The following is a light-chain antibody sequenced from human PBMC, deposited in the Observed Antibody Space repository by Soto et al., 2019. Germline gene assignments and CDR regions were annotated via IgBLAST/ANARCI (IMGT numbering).Light chain of an antibody. V-gene: IGKV1-5*01. CDR3: QQYNSYNT. Sequence: DIQMTQSPSTLSASVGDRVTITCRASQSIDTRLAWYQQRPGKAPNFLIYDASSLQSGVPSRVSGSGAGTEFSLTISSLQPDDFATYYCQQYNSYNTFGQGTKVDIK. CDR1: QSIDTR. CDR2: DAS. J-gene: IGKJ2*01.